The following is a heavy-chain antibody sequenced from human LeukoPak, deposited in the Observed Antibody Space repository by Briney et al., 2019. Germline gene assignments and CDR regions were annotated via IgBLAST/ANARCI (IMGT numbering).Heavy chain of an antibody. CDR2: ISAYNGNT. J-gene: IGHJ3*02. CDR1: GYTFTSYG. V-gene: IGHV1-18*01. D-gene: IGHD1-26*01. CDR3: ARDSGSYPDEDAFDI. Sequence: GASVKVSCKASGYTFTSYGISWVRQVPGQGLEWMGWISAYNGNTNYAQKLQGRVTMTTDTSTSTAYMELRSLRSDDTAVYYCARDSGSYPDEDAFDIWGQGTMVTVSS.